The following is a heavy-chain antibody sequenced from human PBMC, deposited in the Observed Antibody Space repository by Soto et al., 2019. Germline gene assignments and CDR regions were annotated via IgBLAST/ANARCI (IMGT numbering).Heavy chain of an antibody. CDR2: ISYDGSNK. J-gene: IGHJ6*02. CDR3: ARGELWELHYPYYYYYYGMDV. D-gene: IGHD1-26*01. CDR1: GFTFSSYA. Sequence: GGSLRLSCAASGFTFSSYAMHWVRQAPGKGLEWVAVISYDGSNKYYADSVKGRFTISRDNSKNTLYLQMNSLRAEDTAVYYCARGELWELHYPYYYYYYGMDVWGQGTTVTVSS. V-gene: IGHV3-30-3*01.